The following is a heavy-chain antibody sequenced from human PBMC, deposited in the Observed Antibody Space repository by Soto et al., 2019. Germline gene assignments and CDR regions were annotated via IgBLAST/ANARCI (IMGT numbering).Heavy chain of an antibody. CDR2: ISYDGSNK. V-gene: IGHV3-30*18. CDR3: AKLLPQRVGATSALDY. D-gene: IGHD1-26*01. J-gene: IGHJ4*02. Sequence: GGALRLFCAASGFTFSSYGMHWVRQAPGKGLEWVAVISYDGSNKYYADPVKGRFTISRDNSKNTLYLQMNSLRAEDTAVYYCAKLLPQRVGATSALDYWGQGTLVPVSS. CDR1: GFTFSSYG.